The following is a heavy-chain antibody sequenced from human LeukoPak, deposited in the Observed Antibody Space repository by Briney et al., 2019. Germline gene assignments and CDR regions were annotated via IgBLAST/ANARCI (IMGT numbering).Heavy chain of an antibody. Sequence: NPGGSLRLSCAASGFTFSDYYMSWIRQAPGKGLEWVSYISSSGSTIYYADSVKGRFTISRDNAENSLYLQMNSLRAEDTAVYYCARDGYYDSRGYGAFDIWGQGTMVTVSS. V-gene: IGHV3-11*04. D-gene: IGHD3-22*01. CDR3: ARDGYYDSRGYGAFDI. CDR1: GFTFSDYY. J-gene: IGHJ3*02. CDR2: ISSSGSTI.